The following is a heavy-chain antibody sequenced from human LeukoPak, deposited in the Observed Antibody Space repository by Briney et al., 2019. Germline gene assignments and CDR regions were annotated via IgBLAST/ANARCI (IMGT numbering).Heavy chain of an antibody. CDR1: GGSFSSYY. CDR3: ARDSRPLYYYMDV. D-gene: IGHD3-22*01. V-gene: IGHV4-34*01. CDR2: INQSEST. Sequence: SETLSLTCAVYGGSFSSYYWSWIRQAPGKGLEWIGEINQSESTNYNPSLRGRVTISIDTSKNQFSLKLSSVTAADTAVYYCARDSRPLYYYMDVWGKGTTVTVSS. J-gene: IGHJ6*03.